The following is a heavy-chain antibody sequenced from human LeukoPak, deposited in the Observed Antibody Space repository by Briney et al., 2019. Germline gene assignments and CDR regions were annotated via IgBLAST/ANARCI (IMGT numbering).Heavy chain of an antibody. J-gene: IGHJ6*02. D-gene: IGHD5-12*01. CDR1: GGSISSGGYY. V-gene: IGHV4-31*03. Sequence: SQTLSLTCTVSGGSISSGGYYWSWIRQHPGKGLEWIGYIYYSGSTYYNPSLKSRVTISVDTSKNQFSLKLSSVTAADTAVYYCARYLDTIYYYGMDVWGQGTTVTVSS. CDR2: IYYSGST. CDR3: ARYLDTIYYYGMDV.